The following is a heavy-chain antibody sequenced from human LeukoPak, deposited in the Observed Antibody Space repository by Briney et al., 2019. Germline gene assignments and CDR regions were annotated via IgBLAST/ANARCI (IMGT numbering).Heavy chain of an antibody. D-gene: IGHD1-1*01. CDR2: IIPILGIA. Sequence: ASVKVSCKASGYTFTGYYMHWVRQAPGQGLEWMGRIIPILGIANYAQKFQGRVTITADKSTSTAYMELSSLRSEDTAVYYCAREATGTTWSLFDYWGQGTLVTVSS. V-gene: IGHV1-69*04. J-gene: IGHJ4*02. CDR3: AREATGTTWSLFDY. CDR1: GYTFTGYY.